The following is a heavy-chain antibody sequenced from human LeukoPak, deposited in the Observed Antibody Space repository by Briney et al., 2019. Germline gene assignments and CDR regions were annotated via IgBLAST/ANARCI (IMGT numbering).Heavy chain of an antibody. D-gene: IGHD1-14*01. CDR1: GGSISSGGYS. CDR3: ARYRFDAFDI. Sequence: PSETLSLTCAVSGGSISSGGYSWSWIRQPPGKGLEWIGYIYYSGSTYYNPSLKSRVTISVDTSKNQFSLKLSSVTAADTAVYYCARYRFDAFDIWGQGTMVTVSS. J-gene: IGHJ3*02. CDR2: IYYSGST. V-gene: IGHV4-30-4*07.